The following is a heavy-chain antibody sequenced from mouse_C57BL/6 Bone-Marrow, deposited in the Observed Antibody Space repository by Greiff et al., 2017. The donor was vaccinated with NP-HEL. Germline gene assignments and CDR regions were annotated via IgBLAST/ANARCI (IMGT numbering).Heavy chain of an antibody. CDR2: IHPSDSDT. V-gene: IGHV1-74*01. J-gene: IGHJ4*01. CDR1: GYTFTSYW. CDR3: AIGVTTVTGAMDY. Sequence: QVQLQQPGAELVKPGASVTVSCKASGYTFTSYWMHWVKQSPGQGLEWIGRIHPSDSDTNYNQKFKGKATLTVDNSSSTAYMQLSSLTSEDSAVYYCAIGVTTVTGAMDYWGQGTSVTVSS. D-gene: IGHD1-1*01.